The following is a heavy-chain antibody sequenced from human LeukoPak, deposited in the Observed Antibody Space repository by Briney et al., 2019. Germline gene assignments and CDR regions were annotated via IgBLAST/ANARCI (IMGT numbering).Heavy chain of an antibody. D-gene: IGHD5-24*01. CDR3: ARQEGSGWLQLRGYYFDY. V-gene: IGHV4-4*02. CDR2: IYHTGST. J-gene: IGHJ4*02. Sequence: SETLSLTCAVSGGSISTNNWWSWVRQPPGKGLEWIGEIYHTGSTNYSPSLRSRVTMSIDKSNNQFSLNLNSVTAADTAVYYCARQEGSGWLQLRGYYFDYWGQGTLVTVSS. CDR1: GGSISTNNW.